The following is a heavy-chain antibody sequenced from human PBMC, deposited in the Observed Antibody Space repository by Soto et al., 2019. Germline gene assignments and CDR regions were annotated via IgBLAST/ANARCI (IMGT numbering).Heavy chain of an antibody. D-gene: IGHD5-18*01. V-gene: IGHV4-30-2*01. J-gene: IGHJ4*02. Sequence: SQTLSLSCAVSGGSSSSGGYSRSWIRKPPGKGLEWIGYIYHSGSTYYNPSLKSRVTISVDRSKNQFSLKLSSVTAADTAVYYCARAGSYGFRSCDYWGQGTLVTSPQ. CDR1: GGSSSSGGYS. CDR3: ARAGSYGFRSCDY. CDR2: IYHSGST.